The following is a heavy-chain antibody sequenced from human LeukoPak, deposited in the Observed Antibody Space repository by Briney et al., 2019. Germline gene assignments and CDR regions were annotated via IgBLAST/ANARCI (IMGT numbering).Heavy chain of an antibody. CDR2: ISNSGSA. V-gene: IGHV4-59*01. CDR1: GDFIGQDY. CDR3: ATAPNPDYFDY. J-gene: IGHJ4*02. D-gene: IGHD3-16*01. Sequence: SETLSLTCTVSGDFIGQDYWNWIRQPPGRGLEWIGHISNSGSANYNPSLKSRVTISVDRSKSQFSLRLNSMTAADTAFYYCATAPNPDYFDYWGQGTLATVSS.